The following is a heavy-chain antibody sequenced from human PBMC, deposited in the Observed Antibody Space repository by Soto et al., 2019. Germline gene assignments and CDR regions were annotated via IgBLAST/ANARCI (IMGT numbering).Heavy chain of an antibody. J-gene: IGHJ3*02. CDR1: GYTFTSYG. D-gene: IGHD3-9*01. CDR2: ISAYNGNT. Sequence: VQLVQSGAEVKKPGASVKVSCKASGYTFTSYGISWVRQAPGQGLEWMGWISAYNGNTNYAQKLQGRVTMTTDTSTSTAYMGLRSMGSDDTAVYYCARDPSRETYYDMLTGRPGAFDIWGQGTMVTVSS. CDR3: ARDPSRETYYDMLTGRPGAFDI. V-gene: IGHV1-18*01.